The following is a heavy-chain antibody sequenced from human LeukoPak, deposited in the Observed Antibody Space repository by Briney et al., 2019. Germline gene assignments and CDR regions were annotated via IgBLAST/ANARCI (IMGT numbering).Heavy chain of an antibody. J-gene: IGHJ4*02. Sequence: GASVKVSCKASEYTFIDYYMHWVRQAPGQGLECRGWINPTSGGTNYAQKFQGRITMTRDTSISTAYMELSRLRSDDTAVYYCARDPSIAAAGDYWGQGTLVTVSS. D-gene: IGHD6-13*01. V-gene: IGHV1-2*02. CDR1: EYTFIDYY. CDR2: INPTSGGT. CDR3: ARDPSIAAAGDY.